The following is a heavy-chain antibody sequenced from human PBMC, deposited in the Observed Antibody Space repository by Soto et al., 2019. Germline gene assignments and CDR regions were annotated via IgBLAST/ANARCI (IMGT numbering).Heavy chain of an antibody. Sequence: QVQLVQSGAEVKKPGSSVKVSCKASGGTFSRYAPNWVRQAPGQGLEWMGGIIPMFGKANYAQKFQGRVTITADESTSTGYMELRSLISEDTAVYYCARDGTLYDGGAYYYLYWGQGTLVTVSS. CDR1: GGTFSRYA. J-gene: IGHJ4*02. D-gene: IGHD3-22*01. V-gene: IGHV1-69*01. CDR2: IIPMFGKA. CDR3: ARDGTLYDGGAYYYLY.